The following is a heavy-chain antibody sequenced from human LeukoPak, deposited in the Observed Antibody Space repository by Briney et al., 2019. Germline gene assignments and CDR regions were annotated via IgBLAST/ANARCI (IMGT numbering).Heavy chain of an antibody. Sequence: PGGSLRLSCAASGFSFSSYAMSWVRQAPGKGLEWVSAISGSGGITYYADSAKGRFTISRDNSKNTLYLQMNSLRAEDTAVYYCATRSYPEPYDYYYMDVWGKGTTVTVSS. CDR1: GFSFSSYA. CDR3: ATRSYPEPYDYYYMDV. V-gene: IGHV3-23*01. J-gene: IGHJ6*03. CDR2: ISGSGGIT.